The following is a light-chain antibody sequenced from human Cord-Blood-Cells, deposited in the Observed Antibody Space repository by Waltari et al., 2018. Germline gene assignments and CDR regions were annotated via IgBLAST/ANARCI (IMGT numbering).Light chain of an antibody. CDR1: SSDVGGSNY. Sequence: QSALTQPSQVSGSPGQSVTIPCTGTSSDVGGSNYVSWYQQHPGKAPKLMIYDVSKRPSGVPDRFSGSKSGNTASLTISGLQAEDEADYYCCSYAGSYTYVFGTGTKVTVL. CDR2: DVS. J-gene: IGLJ1*01. V-gene: IGLV2-11*01. CDR3: CSYAGSYTYV.